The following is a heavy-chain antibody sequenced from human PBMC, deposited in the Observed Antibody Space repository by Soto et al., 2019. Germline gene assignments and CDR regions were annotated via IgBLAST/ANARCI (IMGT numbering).Heavy chain of an antibody. D-gene: IGHD2-2*01. CDR1: GFTFSSYG. Sequence: GGSLRLSCAASGFTFSSYGMHWVRQAPGKGLEGVAVIWYDGSNKYYADSVKGRFTISRDNSKNTLYLQMNSLRAEDTAVYYCARDPKRGYCSSTSCYGGYYFDYWGQGTLVTVSS. CDR2: IWYDGSNK. J-gene: IGHJ4*02. V-gene: IGHV3-33*01. CDR3: ARDPKRGYCSSTSCYGGYYFDY.